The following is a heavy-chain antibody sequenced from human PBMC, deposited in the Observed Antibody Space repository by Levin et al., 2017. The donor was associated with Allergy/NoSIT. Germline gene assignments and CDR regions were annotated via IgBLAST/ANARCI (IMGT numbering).Heavy chain of an antibody. Sequence: PAASVKVSCKASEYTFTSYAIHWVRQAPGQRLEWMGWINAANGNTKYSQKFQGRVTITRDTSASTAYMDLSSLRSEDTTVYYCARDISIAAAGTRSSRPHVFDIWGQGTMVTVSS. CDR3: ARDISIAAAGTRSSRPHVFDI. CDR1: EYTFTSYA. J-gene: IGHJ3*02. V-gene: IGHV1-3*01. D-gene: IGHD6-13*01. CDR2: INAANGNT.